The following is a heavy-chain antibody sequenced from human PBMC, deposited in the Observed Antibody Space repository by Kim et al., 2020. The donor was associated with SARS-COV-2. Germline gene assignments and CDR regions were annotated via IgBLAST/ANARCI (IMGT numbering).Heavy chain of an antibody. CDR1: GFTVSTYW. J-gene: IGHJ4*02. V-gene: IGHV3-74*01. CDR3: ARGSGKGGDFDD. D-gene: IGHD6-19*01. Sequence: GGSLRLSCAASGFTVSTYWMHWVRQAPGKGLVWVARIQSDGISTYYADSVKGRFTISRDNAKNTVYLQMNSLRAEDTAVYYCARGSGKGGDFDDWGQGTMVTVSS. CDR2: IQSDGIST.